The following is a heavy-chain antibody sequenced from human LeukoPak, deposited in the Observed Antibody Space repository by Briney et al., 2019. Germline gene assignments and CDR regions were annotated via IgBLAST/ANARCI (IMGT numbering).Heavy chain of an antibody. V-gene: IGHV1-18*01. CDR3: AGGVVPAAPDAFDI. CDR1: GYTFTSYG. CDR2: ISDHNGNT. D-gene: IGHD2-2*01. Sequence: ASVKVSCKASGYTFTSYGISWVRQAPGQGLEWMGWISDHNGNTNYAQKLQGRVTMTTDTSTSTAYMELRSLRSDDTAVYYCAGGVVPAAPDAFDIWGQGTMVTVSS. J-gene: IGHJ3*02.